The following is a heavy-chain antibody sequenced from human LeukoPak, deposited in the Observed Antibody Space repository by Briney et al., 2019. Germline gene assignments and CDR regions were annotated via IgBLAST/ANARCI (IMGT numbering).Heavy chain of an antibody. CDR3: VRRDITSRYVVWFDP. Sequence: GESLKISFKGSGYSFISYWIGWVRQMPGKGLELMGIIYPGDSDTRYSPSFQGQVTISADKSINTAYLQWSSLKASDTAIYYCVRRDITSRYVVWFDPWGQGTPVTVSS. CDR2: IYPGDSDT. CDR1: GYSFISYW. D-gene: IGHD2-2*01. V-gene: IGHV5-51*01. J-gene: IGHJ5*02.